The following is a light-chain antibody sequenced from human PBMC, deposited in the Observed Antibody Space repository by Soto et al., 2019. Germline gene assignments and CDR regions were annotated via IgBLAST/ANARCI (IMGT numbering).Light chain of an antibody. CDR3: QQYGSSPPIT. CDR1: QSVSSN. J-gene: IGKJ4*01. V-gene: IGKV3-15*01. CDR2: GAS. Sequence: EIVMTQSPATLSVSPGERATLYCRASQSVSSNLAWYQQKPGQAPRLLIYGASTRATGIPARFSGSGSGTEFTLTISSLQSEDFAVYYCQQYGSSPPITFGGGTKVDNK.